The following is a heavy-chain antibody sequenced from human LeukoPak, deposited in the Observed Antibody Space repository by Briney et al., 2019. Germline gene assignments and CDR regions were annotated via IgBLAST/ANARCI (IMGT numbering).Heavy chain of an antibody. J-gene: IGHJ5*02. V-gene: IGHV4-61*02. CDR2: IHAGGST. CDR1: GGSIRSGSYY. Sequence: ASETLSLTCTVSGGSIRSGSYYWSWIRQPAGKGLEWIGRIHAGGSTNYNPSLKSRVTISADTSKNQFSLKLSSVTAADTAVYCCAREFRKGWDWFDPWGQGTLVTVSS. CDR3: AREFRKGWDWFDP. D-gene: IGHD1-26*01.